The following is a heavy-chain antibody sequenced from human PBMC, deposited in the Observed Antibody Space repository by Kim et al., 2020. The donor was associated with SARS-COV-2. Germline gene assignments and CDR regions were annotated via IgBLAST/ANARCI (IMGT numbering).Heavy chain of an antibody. CDR3: ARDSSGYYYFDY. J-gene: IGHJ4*02. CDR2: IYYSGST. D-gene: IGHD3-22*01. CDR1: GGSISRGGYY. Sequence: TLSLTCTVSGGSISRGGYYWSWIRQHPGKGLEWIGYIYYSGSTYYNPSLKSRVTISVHTSKTQFSLKLSSVTAADTAVYYCARDSSGYYYFDYWGQGTLVTVSS. V-gene: IGHV4-31*03.